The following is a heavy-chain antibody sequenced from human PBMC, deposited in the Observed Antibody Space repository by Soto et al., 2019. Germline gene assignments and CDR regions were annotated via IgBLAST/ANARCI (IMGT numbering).Heavy chain of an antibody. CDR3: AKGYRDIVVVVAATPVLY. CDR2: ISGSGGST. Sequence: PGGSLRLSCAGSGFTFSRYAMSWFRQATGKGLEWVSTISGSGGSTYYADSVEGRFTISRDNSKNTLYLQMNGLRAEDTAVYYCAKGYRDIVVVVAATPVLYWGQGALVTVSS. CDR1: GFTFSRYA. D-gene: IGHD2-15*01. V-gene: IGHV3-23*01. J-gene: IGHJ4*02.